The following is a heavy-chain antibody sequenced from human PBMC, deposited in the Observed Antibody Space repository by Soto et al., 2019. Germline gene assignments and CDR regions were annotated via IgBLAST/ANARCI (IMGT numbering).Heavy chain of an antibody. D-gene: IGHD3-22*01. J-gene: IGHJ6*02. Sequence: GGSLRLSCAASGFTFSSYAMHWVRQAPGKGLEWVAVISYDGSNKYYADSVKGRFTISRDNSKNTLYLQMNSLRAEDTAVYYCARDLYYYDSSGYYEYYYYGMTSGAKGPRSPSP. V-gene: IGHV3-30-3*01. CDR2: ISYDGSNK. CDR3: ARDLYYYDSSGYYEYYYYGMTS. CDR1: GFTFSSYA.